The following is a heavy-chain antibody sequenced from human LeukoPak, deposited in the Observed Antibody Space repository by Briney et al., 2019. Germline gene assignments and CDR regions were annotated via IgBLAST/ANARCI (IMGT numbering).Heavy chain of an antibody. V-gene: IGHV4-30-2*01. CDR2: IYHSGST. J-gene: IGHJ4*02. CDR3: ARSPRGYSYGPEDYFDY. Sequence: SQTLSLTCAVSGGSISSGGYSWSWIRQPPGKGLEWIGYIYHSGSTYYNPSLKSRVTISVDRSKNQFSLKLSSVTAADTAAYYCARSPRGYSYGPEDYFDYWGQGTLVTVSS. D-gene: IGHD5-18*01. CDR1: GGSISSGGYS.